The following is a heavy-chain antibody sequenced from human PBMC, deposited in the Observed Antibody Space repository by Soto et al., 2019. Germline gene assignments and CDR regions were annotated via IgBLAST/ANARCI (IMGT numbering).Heavy chain of an antibody. J-gene: IGHJ4*02. V-gene: IGHV3-73*01. CDR3: TSPYSSDWYEKDY. Sequence: PGGSLRLSCAASGFTFSVSAIHWVRQASGKGLEWIGRIRSQANNYATAYAASLKGRFTISRDDSRNTAYLQMNSLKTEDTAVYYCTSPYSSDWYEKDYWGQGTLVTVSS. D-gene: IGHD6-19*01. CDR1: GFTFSVSA. CDR2: IRSQANNYAT.